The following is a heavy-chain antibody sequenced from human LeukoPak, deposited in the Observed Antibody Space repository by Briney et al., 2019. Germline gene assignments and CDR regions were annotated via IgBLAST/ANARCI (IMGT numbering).Heavy chain of an antibody. CDR3: ARRGSYYNYYYGMDV. V-gene: IGHV1-18*01. CDR2: ISAYNGNT. J-gene: IGHJ6*02. D-gene: IGHD1-26*01. Sequence: ASVKVSCKASGYTFTSYGISWVRQAPGQGLEWMGWISAYNGNTNYAQKLQGRVTMTTDTSTSTAYMELRSLRSDDTAVYYCARRGSYYNYYYGMDVWGQGTTVTVSS. CDR1: GYTFTSYG.